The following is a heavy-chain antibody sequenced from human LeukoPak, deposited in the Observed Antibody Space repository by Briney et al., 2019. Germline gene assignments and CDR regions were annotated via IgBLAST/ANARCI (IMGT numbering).Heavy chain of an antibody. CDR1: GGTFSSYA. Sequence: ASVKVSCKASGGTFSSYAISWVRQAPGQGLEWMGGIIPIFGTANYAQKFQGRVTITADESTSTAYMELSSLRSEDTAVYYCASRVGTTWIQLWLPLDYWGQGTLVTVSS. CDR2: IIPIFGTA. J-gene: IGHJ4*02. D-gene: IGHD5-18*01. V-gene: IGHV1-69*13. CDR3: ASRVGTTWIQLWLPLDY.